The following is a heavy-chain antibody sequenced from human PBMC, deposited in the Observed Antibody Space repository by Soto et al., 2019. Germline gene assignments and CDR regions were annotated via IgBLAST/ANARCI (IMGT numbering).Heavy chain of an antibody. D-gene: IGHD4-17*01. CDR1: GGSISSGGYY. CDR3: ARGRVPEIYGGSPFDY. Sequence: SETLSLTCTVSGGSISSGGYYWSWLRQHPGKGLEWIGYIYYSGSTYYNPSLKSRVTISVDTSKNQFSLKLSSVTAADTAVYYCARGRVPEIYGGSPFDYWGQGTLVTVSS. J-gene: IGHJ4*02. CDR2: IYYSGST. V-gene: IGHV4-31*03.